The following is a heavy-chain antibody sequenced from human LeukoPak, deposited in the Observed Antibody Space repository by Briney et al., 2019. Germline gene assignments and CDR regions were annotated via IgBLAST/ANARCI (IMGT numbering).Heavy chain of an antibody. CDR2: IYTSGST. CDR3: ARASYSYDINGWVPFDY. J-gene: IGHJ4*02. D-gene: IGHD3-22*01. Sequence: SETLSLTCTVSGNSISSGDNYWSWIRRPAGKGLEWIGRIYTSGSTNYNPSLKSRVTISGDTSKNQFSLRLSSVTAADTAVYYCARASYSYDINGWVPFDYWGQGTLVTVSS. CDR1: GNSISSGDNY. V-gene: IGHV4-61*02.